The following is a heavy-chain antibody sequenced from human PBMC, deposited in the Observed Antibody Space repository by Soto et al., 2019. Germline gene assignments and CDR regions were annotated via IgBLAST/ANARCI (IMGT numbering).Heavy chain of an antibody. CDR3: AHAYGGRSLY. CDR2: IYWDDSK. V-gene: IGHV2-5*02. Sequence: QITLKESGPTLVKPTQTLTLTCTFSGFSLTTDRVGVGWIRQPPGEALEWLAVIYWDDSKTYRPSLESRLTITKDTSKNQVALTMTNMDSLYTSTYYCAHAYGGRSLYWGQGTLDTVSS. CDR1: GFSLTTDRVG. J-gene: IGHJ4*02. D-gene: IGHD1-26*01.